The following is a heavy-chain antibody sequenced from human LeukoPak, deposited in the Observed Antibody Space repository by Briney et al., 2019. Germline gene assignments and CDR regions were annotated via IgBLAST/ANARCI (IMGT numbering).Heavy chain of an antibody. J-gene: IGHJ3*02. CDR1: GYTFSDQY. CDR2: INPNSGDT. CDR3: ASYSTSSGDAFDI. D-gene: IGHD6-6*01. Sequence: ASVKVSCEASGYTFSDQYIHWVRQSPGQGLEWMGWINPNSGDTDYAQKFQGRVTMTRDTPISTAYIELTSLRSDDTAVYYCASYSTSSGDAFDIWGQGTLVTVSS. V-gene: IGHV1-2*02.